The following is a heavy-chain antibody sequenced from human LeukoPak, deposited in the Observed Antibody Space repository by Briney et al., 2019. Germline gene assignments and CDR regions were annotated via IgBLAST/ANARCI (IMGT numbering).Heavy chain of an antibody. CDR2: IYYSGST. CDR3: ASSCDSSGYYYYGMDV. Sequence: SETLSLTCTVSGGSISSSSYYWGWIRQPPGKGLEWIGYIYYSGSTNYNLSLKSRVTTSVDTSKNQFSLKLSSVTAADTAVYYCASSCDSSGYYYYGMDVWGQGTTVTVSS. J-gene: IGHJ6*02. D-gene: IGHD3-22*01. CDR1: GGSISSSSYY. V-gene: IGHV4-61*05.